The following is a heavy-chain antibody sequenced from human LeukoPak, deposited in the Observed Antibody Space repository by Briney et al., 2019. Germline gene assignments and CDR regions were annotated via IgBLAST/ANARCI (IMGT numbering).Heavy chain of an antibody. CDR3: ARANSSAWHNFDF. D-gene: IGHD6-19*01. CDR1: GFDISYNY. Sequence: GGSLRLSCVASGFDISYNYVGWVRQAPGKGLEWVGVTSYDGSNYYADSVKGRFTISRDNSRDTLYLEMNSVRAEDRAVYYCARANSSAWHNFDFWGQGTLVTVSS. CDR2: TSYDGSN. J-gene: IGHJ4*02. V-gene: IGHV3-30-3*01.